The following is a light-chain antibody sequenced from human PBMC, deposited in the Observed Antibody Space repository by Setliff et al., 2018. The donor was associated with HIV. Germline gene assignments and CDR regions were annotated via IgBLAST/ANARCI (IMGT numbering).Light chain of an antibody. CDR2: KDT. J-gene: IGLJ2*01. CDR3: QSADTSGSYSVV. Sequence: SYELTQPPSVSVSPGQTARITCSGDALPKQYAYWYQQKPGQAPVLVVYKDTERPSGIPERFSGPTSGTTVTLTVSGVQAEDEADYYCQSADTSGSYSVVFGGGTKVTVL. CDR1: ALPKQY. V-gene: IGLV3-25*03.